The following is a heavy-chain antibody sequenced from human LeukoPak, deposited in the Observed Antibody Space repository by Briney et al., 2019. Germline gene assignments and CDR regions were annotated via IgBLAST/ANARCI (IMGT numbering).Heavy chain of an antibody. V-gene: IGHV1-69*13. CDR1: GGTFSNYA. Sequence: ASVKVSCKASGGTFSNYAIGWVRQAPGQGLEWMGGVIPMFGTENYAQKFQGRVTITADESTSTIYMDLSSLRSEDTAVYYCARQWADGFDMWGQGTMVTVSS. CDR2: VIPMFGTE. D-gene: IGHD1-26*01. J-gene: IGHJ3*02. CDR3: ARQWADGFDM.